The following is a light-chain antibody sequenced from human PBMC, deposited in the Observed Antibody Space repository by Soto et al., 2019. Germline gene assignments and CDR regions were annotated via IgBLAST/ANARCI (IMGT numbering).Light chain of an antibody. V-gene: IGKV3-15*01. CDR2: RAS. J-gene: IGKJ1*01. CDR3: QQYDDWPWT. CDR1: QSVSSN. Sequence: DIVLTQSPGTLSLSPGERATLSCRASQSVSSNYLAWYQQKPGQTPKVLIYRASTRATGIPARFSGSGSGTEFTLTIGSLQSEDCALYYCQQYDDWPWTFGQGTKVDIK.